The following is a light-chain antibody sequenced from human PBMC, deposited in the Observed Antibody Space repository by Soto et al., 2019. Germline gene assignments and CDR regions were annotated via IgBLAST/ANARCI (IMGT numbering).Light chain of an antibody. CDR3: SSYAGSDNYV. V-gene: IGLV2-8*01. CDR1: SSDVGGYDY. Sequence: QSVLTQPPSASGSPGHSVTISCAGTSSDVGGYDYVSWYQQLPGKAPKLIIYEVSKRPSGVPDRFSGSKSGNTASLTVSGLQAEDGADYYCSSYAGSDNYVFGTGTRSPS. CDR2: EVS. J-gene: IGLJ1*01.